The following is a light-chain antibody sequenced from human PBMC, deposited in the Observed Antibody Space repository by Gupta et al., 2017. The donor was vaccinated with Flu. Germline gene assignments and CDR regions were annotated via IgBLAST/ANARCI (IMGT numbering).Light chain of an antibody. CDR2: KAS. J-gene: IGKJ1*01. Sequence: VQMPSSPSTLSASVGDRVTITCGANNSISIWLAWYQQKPGKAPKLLIYKASSLESGVPSRFSGSGSGTEFTLTISSLQPDDVATYYCQQYNSYSWTFGPGTKVEIK. CDR1: NSISIW. CDR3: QQYNSYSWT. V-gene: IGKV1-5*03.